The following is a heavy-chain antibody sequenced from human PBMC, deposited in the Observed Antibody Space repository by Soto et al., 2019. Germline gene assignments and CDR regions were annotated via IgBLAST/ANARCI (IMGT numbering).Heavy chain of an antibody. J-gene: IGHJ4*02. Sequence: LGESLKISCQGSGYTFTSYWISWVRQMPGKGLEWMGRIGPRDSDTKYSPSFEGHVTISADKSINTAYLQWSTLKASDTAMYFCARLPYGSGSSLGYWGQGTLVTVSS. V-gene: IGHV5-10-1*01. CDR3: ARLPYGSGSSLGY. CDR1: GYTFTSYW. CDR2: IGPRDSDT. D-gene: IGHD3-10*01.